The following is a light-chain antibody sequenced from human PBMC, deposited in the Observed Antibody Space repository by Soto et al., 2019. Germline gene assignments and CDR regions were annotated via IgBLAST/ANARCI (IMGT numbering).Light chain of an antibody. CDR2: RNH. CDR3: AAWDDSLRAVV. Sequence: QSVLTQSPSASGTPGPRVPISCSGSRFNIGTYTVNWYQQLPGTAPTLLIYRNHQRPSGVPDRFSGSKSGTSASLAISGPQSEDEADYYCAAWDDSLRAVVFGGGTKVTVL. J-gene: IGLJ2*01. V-gene: IGLV1-44*01. CDR1: RFNIGTYT.